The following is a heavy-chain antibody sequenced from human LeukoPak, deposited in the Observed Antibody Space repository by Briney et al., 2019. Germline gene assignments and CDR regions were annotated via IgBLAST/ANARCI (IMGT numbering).Heavy chain of an antibody. CDR2: IWYDGSNK. D-gene: IGHD5-18*01. CDR1: GFTFSSDG. Sequence: GRSLRLSCAASGFTFSSDGMHWVRQAPGKGLEWVAVIWYDGSNKYYADSVKGRFTISRDNSKNTLYLQMNSLRAEDTAVYYCAKVGKGLYSYGYHDAFDIWGQGTNVPVSS. CDR3: AKVGKGLYSYGYHDAFDI. J-gene: IGHJ3*02. V-gene: IGHV3-33*06.